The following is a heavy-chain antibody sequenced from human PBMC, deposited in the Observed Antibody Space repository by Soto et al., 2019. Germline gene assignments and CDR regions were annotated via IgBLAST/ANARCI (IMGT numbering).Heavy chain of an antibody. CDR2: INPYNGNT. J-gene: IGHJ4*02. CDR1: GYTFTSYA. CDR3: ARDSGYGIFDY. Sequence: QVQLVQSGAEVKKPGASVKVSCKASGYTFTSYAISWVRQAPGQGLEWMGWINPYNGNTNYAPKLQGRVTMTTDTATLAAYTDLRTLRSDDTTVYYCARDSGYGIFDYWGQGTLVTVSS. V-gene: IGHV1-18*01. D-gene: IGHD5-12*01.